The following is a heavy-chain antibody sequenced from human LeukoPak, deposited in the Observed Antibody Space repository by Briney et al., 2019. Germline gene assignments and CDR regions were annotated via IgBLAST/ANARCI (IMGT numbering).Heavy chain of an antibody. D-gene: IGHD3-22*01. CDR1: GYTFTNYC. CDR3: ARGNLYDSSGGYSYSNWIDT. Sequence: ASVKVSCKASGYTFTNYCMHWVRQAPGQGLEWMGIINPFGGSTNYAQKFQGRVTMTRETSTSTVYMELSSLRSEDTAVYYCARGNLYDSSGGYSYSNWIDTWGQGTLVTVSS. CDR2: INPFGGST. V-gene: IGHV1-46*01. J-gene: IGHJ5*02.